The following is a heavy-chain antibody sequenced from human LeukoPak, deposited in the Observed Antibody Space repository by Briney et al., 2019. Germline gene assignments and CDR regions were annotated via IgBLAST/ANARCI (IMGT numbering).Heavy chain of an antibody. D-gene: IGHD3-10*01. CDR1: GGSFSGYY. J-gene: IGHJ4*02. CDR3: ARIPNYYGSGSYVDY. Sequence: SETLSLTCAVYGGSFSGYYWSWIRQPPGKGLEWIGYIYYSGITNYNPSLKSRVTISVDTSKNQLSLKLSSVTAADTAVYFCARIPNYYGSGSYVDYWGQGTLVTVSS. V-gene: IGHV4-59*01. CDR2: IYYSGIT.